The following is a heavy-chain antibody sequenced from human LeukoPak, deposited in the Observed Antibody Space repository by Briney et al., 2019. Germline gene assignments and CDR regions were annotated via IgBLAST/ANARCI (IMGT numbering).Heavy chain of an antibody. V-gene: IGHV3-23*01. CDR3: AKERANTDDYYGMDV. CDR2: ISGSGGST. CDR1: GFTFSSYS. Sequence: GGSLRLSCAASGFTFSSYSMNWVRQAPGKGLEWVSAISGSGGSTYYADSVKGRFTISRDNSKNTPYLQMNSLRAEDTAAYYCAKERANTDDYYGMDVWGQGTTVTVSS. J-gene: IGHJ6*02.